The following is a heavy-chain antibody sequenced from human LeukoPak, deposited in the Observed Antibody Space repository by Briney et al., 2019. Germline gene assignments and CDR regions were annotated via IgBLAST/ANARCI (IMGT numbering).Heavy chain of an antibody. J-gene: IGHJ4*02. V-gene: IGHV1-18*01. CDR2: ISAYNGNT. D-gene: IGHD6-19*01. CDR1: GYTFTSHG. CDR3: AGDKTTGGWYEFDY. Sequence: ASVKVSCKASGYTFTSHGISWVRQAPGQGLEWMGWISAYNGNTNYAQNLQGRVTMTTDTSTSTAYMDLRSLRSDDTAVYYCAGDKTTGGWYEFDYWGQGTLVTVSS.